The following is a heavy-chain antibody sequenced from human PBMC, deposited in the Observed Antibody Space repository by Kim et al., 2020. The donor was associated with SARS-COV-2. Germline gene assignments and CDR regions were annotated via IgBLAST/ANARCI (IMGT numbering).Heavy chain of an antibody. CDR3: AREYSSFEF. V-gene: IGHV4-59*01. J-gene: IGHJ4*02. CDR2: GST. D-gene: IGHD4-4*01. Sequence: GSTAYYPSLKGRDAISVDTYKNQISLTLNSVTAADTAVYYCAREYSSFEFWGPGSLVTVSS.